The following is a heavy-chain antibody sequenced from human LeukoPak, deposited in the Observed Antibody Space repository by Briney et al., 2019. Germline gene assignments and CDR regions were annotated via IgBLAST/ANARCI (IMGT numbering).Heavy chain of an antibody. CDR2: IYYSGST. V-gene: IGHV4-59*01. CDR3: ARDFRNFDP. D-gene: IGHD1-1*01. J-gene: IGHJ5*02. Sequence: GSLRLSCAASGFTFSSYWMSWIRQPPGKGLEWIGYIYYSGSTNYNPSLKSRVTISVDTSKNQFSLKLSSVTAADTAVYYCARDFRNFDPWGQGTLVTVSS. CDR1: GFTFSSYW.